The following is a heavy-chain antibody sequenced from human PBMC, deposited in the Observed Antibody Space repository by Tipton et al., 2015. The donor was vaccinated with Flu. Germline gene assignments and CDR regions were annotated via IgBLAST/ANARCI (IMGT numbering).Heavy chain of an antibody. D-gene: IGHD1-26*01. CDR1: GYSISSGYY. CDR2: IYHSGST. Sequence: TLSLTCTASGYSISSGYYWGWIRQPPGKGLEWIGSIYHSGSTYYNPSLKSRVTISVDTSKNQFSLKLSSVTAADTAVYYCARVLQWELRRGWFDPWCQGTLVTVSS. J-gene: IGHJ5*02. V-gene: IGHV4-38-2*02. CDR3: ARVLQWELRRGWFDP.